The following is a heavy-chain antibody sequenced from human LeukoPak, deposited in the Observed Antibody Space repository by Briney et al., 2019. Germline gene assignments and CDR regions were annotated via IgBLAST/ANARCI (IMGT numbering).Heavy chain of an antibody. V-gene: IGHV1-69*02. Sequence: GSSVKVSCKASGGTFSSYTISWVRQAPGQGLEWMGRIIPILGIANYAQKFQGRVTITADKSTSTAYMELSSLRSEDTAVYYCARGVKMATIRSNVRYYYYYMDVWGKGTTVTVSS. CDR3: ARGVKMATIRSNVRYYYYYMDV. D-gene: IGHD5-24*01. CDR2: IIPILGIA. J-gene: IGHJ6*03. CDR1: GGTFSSYT.